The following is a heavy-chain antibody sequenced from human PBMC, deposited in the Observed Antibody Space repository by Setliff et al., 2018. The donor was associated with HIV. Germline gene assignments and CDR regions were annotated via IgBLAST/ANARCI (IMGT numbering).Heavy chain of an antibody. Sequence: ASVKVSCKASGGTFSSYAISWVRQAPGQGLEWMGRIIPIFNTADYAQKFQGRVTITADKSTSTAYMELTSLRSEDTAVYYCARDEGGDYSFDFWGQGTLVTVSS. CDR2: IIPIFNTA. V-gene: IGHV1-69*06. CDR3: ARDEGGDYSFDF. J-gene: IGHJ4*02. CDR1: GGTFSSYA. D-gene: IGHD4-17*01.